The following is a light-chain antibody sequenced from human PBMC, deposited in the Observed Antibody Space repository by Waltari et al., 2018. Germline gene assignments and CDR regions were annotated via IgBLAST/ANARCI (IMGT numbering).Light chain of an antibody. CDR1: GSAAGASES. Sequence: QSALTQPASVSGSPGQSITISCSGLGSAAGASESVSWHQHHPDKAPHVIIYDVTHRPSGVSDRFSASKSANTASLTISRLQPEDEADYYCSSQTLDGLVLFGGGTRLTV. CDR2: DVT. CDR3: SSQTLDGLVL. J-gene: IGLJ2*01. V-gene: IGLV2-14*03.